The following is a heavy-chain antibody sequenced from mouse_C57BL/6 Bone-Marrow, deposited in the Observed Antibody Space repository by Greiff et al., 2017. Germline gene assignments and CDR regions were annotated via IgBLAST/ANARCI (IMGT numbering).Heavy chain of an antibody. V-gene: IGHV1-53*01. CDR2: INPSNGGT. CDR1: GYTFTSYW. D-gene: IGHD2-14*01. Sequence: QVKLQQPGTELVKPGASVKLSCKASGYTFTSYWMHWVKQRPGQGLEWIGNINPSNGGTNYNEKFKSKATLTVDKSSSTAYMQLSSLTSEDSAVYYCAGRGYSGPYWYFDVWGTGTTVTVSS. CDR3: AGRGYSGPYWYFDV. J-gene: IGHJ1*03.